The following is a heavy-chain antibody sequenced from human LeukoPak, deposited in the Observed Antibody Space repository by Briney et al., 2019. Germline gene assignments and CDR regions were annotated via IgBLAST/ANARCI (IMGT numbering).Heavy chain of an antibody. CDR3: ARGLNYGGSGYYFDS. CDR2: MFVGGST. Sequence: SETLSLTCTVSGGSINSHYWSWLRQSAGKGLEWIGRMFVGGSTNYNPSLKSRVLMSIDTSKKQFSLNLSSVTAADTAVYYCARGLNYGGSGYYFDSWGPGTLVTVSS. V-gene: IGHV4-4*07. CDR1: GGSINSHY. J-gene: IGHJ4*02. D-gene: IGHD3-22*01.